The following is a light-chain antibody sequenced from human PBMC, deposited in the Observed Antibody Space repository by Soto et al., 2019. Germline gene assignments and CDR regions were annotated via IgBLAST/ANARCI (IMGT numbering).Light chain of an antibody. CDR2: GAS. CDR1: ESVSSK. Sequence: EIGMYLSAATLSVSQGERATLSCRASESVSSKLAWYQQKPGQAPRLLIYGASNRATGIPDRFSGSGSGTDFTLTISSLQPEDFATYYCQQLNSYPSITFGQGTRLAIK. V-gene: IGKV3D-15*01. J-gene: IGKJ5*01. CDR3: QQLNSYPSIT.